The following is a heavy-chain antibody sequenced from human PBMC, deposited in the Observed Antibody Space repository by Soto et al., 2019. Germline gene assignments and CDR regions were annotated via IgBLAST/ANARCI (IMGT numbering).Heavy chain of an antibody. J-gene: IGHJ6*02. Sequence: GGSLRLSCAASGFSFSDYYINWVRQAPGKGLEWVGRTRKKACSYTTDYAAFVKGIFTISRDDSKNLIYLQMNSLKTEDTAVYYCARASCSSTSCYALDYYYYGMDVWGQGTTVTVSS. V-gene: IGHV3-72*01. CDR3: ARASCSSTSCYALDYYYYGMDV. CDR1: GFSFSDYY. CDR2: TRKKACSYTT. D-gene: IGHD2-2*01.